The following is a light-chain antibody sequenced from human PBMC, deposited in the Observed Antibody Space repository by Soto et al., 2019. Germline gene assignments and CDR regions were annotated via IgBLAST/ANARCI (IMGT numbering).Light chain of an antibody. Sequence: PGERATLSCRASQSVSSSSLAWYQQKRGQAPRLLIHGASSRATGIPDRFSGSGSGTDFTLTINSLQSEDSAVYYCQQHNQWPITFGQGTKVDIK. J-gene: IGKJ1*01. CDR1: QSVSSSS. CDR3: QQHNQWPIT. V-gene: IGKV3D-20*02. CDR2: GAS.